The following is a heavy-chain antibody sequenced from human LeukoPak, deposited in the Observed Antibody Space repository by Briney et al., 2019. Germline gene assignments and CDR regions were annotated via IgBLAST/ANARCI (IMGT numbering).Heavy chain of an antibody. Sequence: GGSLRLSCAASGFTFSSYAMHWVRQAPGKGLEWVAVISYDGSNKYYADSVKGRFTISRDNSKNTLYLQMNSLRAEDTAVYYCAGGGYYYYYMDVWGKGTTVTVSS. CDR2: ISYDGSNK. CDR1: GFTFSSYA. V-gene: IGHV3-30*01. J-gene: IGHJ6*03. CDR3: AGGGYYYYYMDV.